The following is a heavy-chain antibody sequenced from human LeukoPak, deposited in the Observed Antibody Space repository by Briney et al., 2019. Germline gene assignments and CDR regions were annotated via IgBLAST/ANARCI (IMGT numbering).Heavy chain of an antibody. CDR1: GFTFSSYS. CDR2: ISGSGGST. CDR3: ARDVSGSYAFDY. D-gene: IGHD1-26*01. Sequence: GSLRLSCAASGFTFSSYSMNWVRQAPGKGLEWVSAISGSGGSTYYADSVKGRFTVSRDNSKNTLYLQMNSLRAEDTAVFYCARDVSGSYAFDYWGQGTLVTVSS. V-gene: IGHV3-23*01. J-gene: IGHJ4*02.